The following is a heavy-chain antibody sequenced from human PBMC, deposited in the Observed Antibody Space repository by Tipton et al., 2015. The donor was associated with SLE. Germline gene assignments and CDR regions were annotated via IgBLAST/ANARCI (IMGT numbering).Heavy chain of an antibody. D-gene: IGHD3-16*01. CDR1: GFTFSSYW. CDR3: VRGGGAYSRGIGY. V-gene: IGHV3-7*01. CDR2: IKEDGSEK. J-gene: IGHJ4*02. Sequence: SLRLSCAGSGFTFSSYWMTWVRQAPGKGLEWVANIKEDGSEKYYVDSVKGRFTISRDNAKNSLYLQMNSLRVEDTAVYYCVRGGGAYSRGIGYWGQGTLVTVSS.